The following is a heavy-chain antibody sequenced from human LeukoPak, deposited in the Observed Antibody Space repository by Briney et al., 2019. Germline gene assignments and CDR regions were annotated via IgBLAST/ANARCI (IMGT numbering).Heavy chain of an antibody. CDR2: ISYDGSNK. D-gene: IGHD3-10*01. J-gene: IGHJ4*02. Sequence: GGSLRLSCAAPGFTFSSYAMHWVRQAPGKGLEWVAVISYDGSNKYYADSVKGRFTISRDNSKNTLYLQMNSLRAEDTAVYYCAGGYGSGSYYDLRDWGQGTLVTVSS. CDR3: AGGYGSGSYYDLRD. CDR1: GFTFSSYA. V-gene: IGHV3-30-3*01.